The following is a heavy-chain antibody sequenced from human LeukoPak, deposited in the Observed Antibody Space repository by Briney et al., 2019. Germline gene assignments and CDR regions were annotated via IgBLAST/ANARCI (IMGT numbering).Heavy chain of an antibody. J-gene: IGHJ4*02. V-gene: IGHV1-8*03. CDR3: ARVGMDCSSTSCYGDFDY. CDR1: GYTFTSYD. D-gene: IGHD2-2*01. CDR2: MNPNSGNT. Sequence: GASVKVSCKASGYTFTSYDINWVRQATGQGLEWMGWMNPNSGNTGYAQKFQGRVTITRNTSISTAYMELSSLRSEDTAVYYCARVGMDCSSTSCYGDFDYWGQGTLVTVSS.